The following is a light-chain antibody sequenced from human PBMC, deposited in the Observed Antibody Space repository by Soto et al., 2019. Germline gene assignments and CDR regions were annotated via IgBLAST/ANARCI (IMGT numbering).Light chain of an antibody. CDR3: QQYGSSPRT. V-gene: IGKV3-20*01. CDR1: QSVSNN. J-gene: IGKJ1*01. CDR2: GAS. Sequence: IVITQSPATLSVSRGERGTLSCRASQSVSNNLAWYQQDPGQAPRVLIYGASSRATGIPDRFSGSGSGTDCTLTISRLEPEDVAVYYCQQYGSSPRTLGQGTKVDIK.